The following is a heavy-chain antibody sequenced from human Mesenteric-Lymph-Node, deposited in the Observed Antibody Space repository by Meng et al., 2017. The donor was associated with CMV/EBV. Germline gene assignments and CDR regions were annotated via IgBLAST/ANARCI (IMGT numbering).Heavy chain of an antibody. CDR3: VKGAIGGDY. CDR2: IYSGAGAT. D-gene: IGHD3-10*01. V-gene: IGHV3-23*03. CDR1: GFAFSNYA. Sequence: RVSCAASGFAFSNYAMAWVRQAPGKGLEWVSVIYSGAGATYYADSVKGRFTVSRDHSKNTLYLQMNSLRVEDTAVYYCVKGAIGGDYWGQGTLVTVSS. J-gene: IGHJ4*02.